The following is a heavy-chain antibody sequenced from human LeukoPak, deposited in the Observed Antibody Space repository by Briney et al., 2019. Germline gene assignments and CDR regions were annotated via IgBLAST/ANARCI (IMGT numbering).Heavy chain of an antibody. Sequence: SETLSLTCTVSGGSISSSSYYWGWIRQPPGKGLEWIGSIYYSGSTYYNPSLKSRVTISVDTSKNQFSLKLSSVTAADTAMYYCARYDVWGTYRAFDYWGQGTLVTVSS. CDR2: IYYSGST. J-gene: IGHJ4*02. CDR1: GGSISSSSYY. CDR3: ARYDVWGTYRAFDY. V-gene: IGHV4-39*07. D-gene: IGHD3-16*02.